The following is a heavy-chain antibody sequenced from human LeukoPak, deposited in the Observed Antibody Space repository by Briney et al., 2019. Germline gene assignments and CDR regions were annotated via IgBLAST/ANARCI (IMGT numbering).Heavy chain of an antibody. V-gene: IGHV3-23*01. J-gene: IGHJ4*02. D-gene: IGHD2-21*01. Sequence: SGGSLRLSCAASGFTFSSYAMSWVRQAPGKGLEWVPAISGSGGSTYYADSVKGRFTIFRDNSKNTLYLQMNSLRAEDTAVYYCAKDMAYGEFDYWGQGTLVTVSS. CDR1: GFTFSSYA. CDR2: ISGSGGST. CDR3: AKDMAYGEFDY.